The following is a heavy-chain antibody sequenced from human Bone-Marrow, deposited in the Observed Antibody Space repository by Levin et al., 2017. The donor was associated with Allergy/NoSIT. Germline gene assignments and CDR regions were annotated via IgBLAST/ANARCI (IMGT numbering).Heavy chain of an antibody. Sequence: GGSLRLSCAASGFTFSDHYIDWVRQAPGKGLEWVGRCANKANSYTTDYAASVRGRFTISRDDSQNSLYLQMNSLKTEDTAVYYCARRMASNAYYDCWGQGALVTVSS. CDR2: CANKANSYTT. CDR1: GFTFSDHY. J-gene: IGHJ4*02. D-gene: IGHD2-8*01. V-gene: IGHV3-72*01. CDR3: ARRMASNAYYDC.